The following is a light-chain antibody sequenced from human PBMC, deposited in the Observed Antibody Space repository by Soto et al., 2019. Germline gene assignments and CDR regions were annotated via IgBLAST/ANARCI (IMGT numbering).Light chain of an antibody. J-gene: IGLJ3*02. CDR3: QSYDSSLSGFWV. Sequence: QSVLTQPPSVSGAPGQRVTISCTGSSSNIGAGYDVHWYQQFLGTSPKLLIYGNNNRPSGVPDRFSGSKSGTSASLAITGLLAEGEADYYCQSYDSSLSGFWVFGGGTKLTVL. V-gene: IGLV1-40*01. CDR2: GNN. CDR1: SSNIGAGYD.